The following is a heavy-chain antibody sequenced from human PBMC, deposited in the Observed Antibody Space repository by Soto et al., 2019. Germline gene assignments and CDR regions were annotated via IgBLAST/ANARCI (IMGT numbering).Heavy chain of an antibody. J-gene: IGHJ6*02. CDR2: ISAYNGNT. CDR3: ARRAPPMDV. V-gene: IGHV1-18*01. CDR1: GYTFTSYG. Sequence: QVQLVQSGAEVKKPGASVKVSCKASGYTFTSYGITWVRQAPGQGLEWMGWISAYNGNTKYALKRQGRVTMTTATSRSTAYMELRSLRSDDAAVYSCARRAPPMDVWGQGTTVTVSS.